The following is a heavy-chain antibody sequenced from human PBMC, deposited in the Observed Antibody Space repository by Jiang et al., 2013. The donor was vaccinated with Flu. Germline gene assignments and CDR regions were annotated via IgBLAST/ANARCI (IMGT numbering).Heavy chain of an antibody. CDR3: ARDNDGDYYFDY. CDR1: GFTFDDYA. V-gene: IGHV3-9*01. CDR2: ISWNSGSI. D-gene: IGHD4-17*01. J-gene: IGHJ4*02. Sequence: RLSCAASGFTFDDYAMHWVRQAPGKGLEWVSGISWNSGSIGYADSVKGRFTISRDNAKNSLYLQMNSMRAEDTALYYCARDNDGDYYFDYWGQGTLATVSS.